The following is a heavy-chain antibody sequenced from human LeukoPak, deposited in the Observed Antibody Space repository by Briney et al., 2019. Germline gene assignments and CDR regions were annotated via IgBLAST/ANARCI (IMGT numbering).Heavy chain of an antibody. D-gene: IGHD3-22*01. CDR2: IYYSGST. J-gene: IGHJ4*02. CDR1: GGSISSYY. V-gene: IGHV4-59*08. CDR3: ARLGGDYYDNSSLNY. Sequence: PSETLSLTCTVSGGSISSYYWSWIRQPPGKGLEWIGYIYYSGSTNYDPSLKSRVTISVDTSKNQFSLKLSSVIAADTAVYYCARLGGDYYDNSSLNYWGQGTLVTVSS.